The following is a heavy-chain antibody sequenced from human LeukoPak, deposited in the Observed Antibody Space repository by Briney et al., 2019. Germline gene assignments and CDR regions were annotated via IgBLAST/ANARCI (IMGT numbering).Heavy chain of an antibody. CDR2: ISSSSSTI. Sequence: GGSLRLSCAASRFTFSSYSMNWVRQAPGKGLEWVSYISSSSSTIYYADSVKGRFTISRDNAKDSLYLQMNSLRAEDTAVYYCARDLYYGSGSYYNLHGYWGQGTLVTVSS. CDR1: RFTFSSYS. J-gene: IGHJ4*02. D-gene: IGHD3-10*01. V-gene: IGHV3-48*01. CDR3: ARDLYYGSGSYYNLHGY.